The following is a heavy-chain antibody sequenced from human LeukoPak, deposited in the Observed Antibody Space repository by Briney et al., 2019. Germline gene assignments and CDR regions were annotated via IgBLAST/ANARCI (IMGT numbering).Heavy chain of an antibody. CDR2: ISSSGSTI. J-gene: IGHJ1*01. V-gene: IGHV3-48*03. CDR1: GFTFSSYE. D-gene: IGHD3-22*01. Sequence: GGSLRLSCAASGFTFSSYEMNWVRQAPGKGLEWVSYISSSGSTIYYADSVKGRFTISRDNAKNSLYLQMNSLRAEDTAVYCCARGAHYYDSSGYFYFQHWGQGTLVTVSS. CDR3: ARGAHYYDSSGYFYFQH.